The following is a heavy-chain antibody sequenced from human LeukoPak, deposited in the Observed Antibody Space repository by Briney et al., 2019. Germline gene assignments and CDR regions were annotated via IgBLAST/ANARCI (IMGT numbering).Heavy chain of an antibody. J-gene: IGHJ4*02. CDR2: ISWNSGSI. Sequence: PGRSLRLSCAASGFTFDDYAMHWVRQAPGTGLEGVSGISWNSGSIGYADSVKGRFTISRDNAKNSLYLQMNSLRAEDTALYYCAKGTDIVVVPAAISCWGQGTLVTVSS. V-gene: IGHV3-9*01. CDR3: AKGTDIVVVPAAISC. CDR1: GFTFDDYA. D-gene: IGHD2-2*02.